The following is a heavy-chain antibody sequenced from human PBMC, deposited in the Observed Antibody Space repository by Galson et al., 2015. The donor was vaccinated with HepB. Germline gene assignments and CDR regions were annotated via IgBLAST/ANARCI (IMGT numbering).Heavy chain of an antibody. CDR1: GFTFSSYA. CDR2: ISYDGSNK. CDR3: ARGIAAATSYYYYGMDV. D-gene: IGHD6-13*01. V-gene: IGHV3-30*04. J-gene: IGHJ6*02. Sequence: SLRLSCAASGFTFSSYAMHWVRQAPGKGLEWVAVISYDGSNKYYADSVKGRFTISRDNSKNTLYLQMNSLRAEDTAVYYCARGIAAATSYYYYGMDVWGQGTTVTVSS.